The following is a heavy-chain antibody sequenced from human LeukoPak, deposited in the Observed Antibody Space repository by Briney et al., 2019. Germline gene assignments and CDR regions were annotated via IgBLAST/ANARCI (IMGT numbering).Heavy chain of an antibody. V-gene: IGHV3-13*01. Sequence: GGSLRLSCAASGFTFSSYDMHWVRQVTGKGLEWVSGIGTAGDTYHLDSVKGRFTISRENAKNSLYLQMNSLRAGDTAVYYCARASRSRTADFDYWGQGTLVTVSS. CDR3: ARASRSRTADFDY. J-gene: IGHJ4*02. CDR1: GFTFSSYD. CDR2: IGTAGDT. D-gene: IGHD1-1*01.